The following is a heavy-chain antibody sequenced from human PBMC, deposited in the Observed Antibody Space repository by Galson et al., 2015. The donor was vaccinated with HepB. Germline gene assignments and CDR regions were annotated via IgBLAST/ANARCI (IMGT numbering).Heavy chain of an antibody. Sequence: SVKVSCKASGYTFTGYYMHWARQAPGQGLEWMGGIIPIFGTANYAQKFQGRVTITADESTSTAYMELSSLRSEDTAVYYCASIEYSSSSYYYYGMDVWGQGTTVTVSS. J-gene: IGHJ6*02. CDR2: IIPIFGTA. CDR3: ASIEYSSSSYYYYGMDV. V-gene: IGHV1-69*13. D-gene: IGHD6-6*01. CDR1: GYTFTGYY.